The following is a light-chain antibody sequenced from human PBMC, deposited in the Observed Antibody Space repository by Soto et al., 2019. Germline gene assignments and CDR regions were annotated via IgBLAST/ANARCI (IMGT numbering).Light chain of an antibody. CDR2: GAS. CDR1: QSVTSSY. J-gene: IGKJ4*01. CDR3: QQYSTSRLT. Sequence: EIVLTQSPGTLTLSPGERATLSCRASQSVTSSYLAWYQQKPGQAPRLLISGASSRATGIPDRFSGSGSGTDFTLTISRLEPEHFAVYYCQQYSTSRLTFGGGTMVEIK. V-gene: IGKV3-20*01.